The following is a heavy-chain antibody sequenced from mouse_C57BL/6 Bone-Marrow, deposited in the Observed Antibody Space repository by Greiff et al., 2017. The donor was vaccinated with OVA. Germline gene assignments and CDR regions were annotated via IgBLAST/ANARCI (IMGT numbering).Heavy chain of an antibody. CDR3: ARINYWYFDV. CDR2: ISSGSSTI. CDR1: GFTFSDYG. Sequence: DVMLVESGGGLVKPGGSLKLSCAASGFTFSDYGMHWVRQAPEKGLEWVAYISSGSSTIYYADTVKGRFTISRDNAKNTLFLQMTRLRSEDTAMYYCARINYWYFDVWGIGTTVTVSS. V-gene: IGHV5-17*01. J-gene: IGHJ1*03.